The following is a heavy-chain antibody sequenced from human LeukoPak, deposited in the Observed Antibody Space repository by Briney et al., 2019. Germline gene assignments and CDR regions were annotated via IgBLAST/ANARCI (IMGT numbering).Heavy chain of an antibody. V-gene: IGHV3-7*01. CDR2: IKQDGSEK. CDR3: AREGWYTWYYMDV. CDR1: GFTFSSYW. Sequence: GGSLRLSCAASGFTFSSYWMSWVRQAPGKGLEWVANIKQDGSEKYYVDSVKGRFTISRDNAKNSLYLQMNSLSAEDTAVYYCAREGWYTWYYMDVWGKGTTVTVSS. D-gene: IGHD1-20*01. J-gene: IGHJ6*03.